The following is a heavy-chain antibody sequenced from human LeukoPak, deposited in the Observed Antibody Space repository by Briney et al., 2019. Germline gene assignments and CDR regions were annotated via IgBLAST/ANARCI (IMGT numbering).Heavy chain of an antibody. D-gene: IGHD2-2*01. Sequence: GGSLRLSCAVSGFTFNTYAMHWVRQAPGKGLEWVAVVSFDGRDRFYGDSVKGRFTISRDISKNTLYLQMNSLRAEDTAVYYCARVARCTSCFDVDYWGQGTLVTVSS. CDR2: VSFDGRDR. V-gene: IGHV3-33*08. CDR1: GFTFNTYA. J-gene: IGHJ4*02. CDR3: ARVARCTSCFDVDY.